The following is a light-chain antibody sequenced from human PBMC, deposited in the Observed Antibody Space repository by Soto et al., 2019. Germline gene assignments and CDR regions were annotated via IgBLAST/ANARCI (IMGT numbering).Light chain of an antibody. V-gene: IGKV4-1*01. J-gene: IGKJ1*01. CDR2: SAT. CDR1: QSVLSSSNNKNY. CDR3: QPYYSTPWT. Sequence: DIVMTQSPDSLAVSLGERATINCRSSQSVLSSSNNKNYLAWYQQKPGQRPNLHIYSATPWESGVPDRFSGSESQTDFPLNISRLQAEHVAIYYCQPYYSTPWTFGQGTKVEIK.